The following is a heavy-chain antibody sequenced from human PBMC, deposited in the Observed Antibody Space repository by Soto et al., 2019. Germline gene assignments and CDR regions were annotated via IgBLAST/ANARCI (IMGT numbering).Heavy chain of an antibody. D-gene: IGHD2-2*01. V-gene: IGHV4-34*01. CDR1: GGSFSGYY. J-gene: IGHJ6*03. CDR3: AREEVVPAAMSYYYYYYMDV. CDR2: INHSGST. Sequence: PSETLSLTCAVYGGSFSGYYWSWIRQPPGKGLEWIGEINHSGSTNYNPSLKSRVTISVDTSKNQFSLKLSSVTAADTAVYYCAREEVVPAAMSYYYYYYMDVWGKGTTVTVSS.